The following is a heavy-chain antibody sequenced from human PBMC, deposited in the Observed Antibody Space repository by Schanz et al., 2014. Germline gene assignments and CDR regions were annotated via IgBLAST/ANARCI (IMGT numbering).Heavy chain of an antibody. CDR2: ISYDGSNK. V-gene: IGHV3-30*03. CDR3: ARDRPSGYALDF. D-gene: IGHD5-12*01. Sequence: VQLVESGGGLVQPGGSLRLSCEVSGFTFSSYGMHWVRQAPGKGLEWVALISYDGSNKHYADSVKGRFTISRDNSKKTLYVQMNSLRAEDTAVYYCARDRPSGYALDFWGQGTLVTVSS. J-gene: IGHJ4*02. CDR1: GFTFSSYG.